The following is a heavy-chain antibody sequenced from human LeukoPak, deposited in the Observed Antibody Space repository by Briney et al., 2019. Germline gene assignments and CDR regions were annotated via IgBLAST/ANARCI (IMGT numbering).Heavy chain of an antibody. D-gene: IGHD1-26*01. CDR3: ARDQGPWRVGFDY. Sequence: GGSLRLSCAASGFTFSSYAMSWVRQAPGKGLEWVSYISSSGSTIYYADSVKGRFTISRDNAKNSLYLQMNSLRAEGTAVYYCARDQGPWRVGFDYWGQGTLVTVSS. V-gene: IGHV3-48*04. CDR1: GFTFSSYA. CDR2: ISSSGSTI. J-gene: IGHJ4*02.